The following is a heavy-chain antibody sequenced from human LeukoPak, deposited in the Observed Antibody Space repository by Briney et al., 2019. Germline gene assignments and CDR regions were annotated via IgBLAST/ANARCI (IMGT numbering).Heavy chain of an antibody. J-gene: IGHJ4*02. V-gene: IGHV3-66*02. Sequence: GGSLRLSCAASGFTVSNNYMSWVRQAPGKGLEWVPVIYSGDNTYYVESVKGRFTISRDNSKNTLFLQMNRLRAEDTAVYYCAGRRVLDASFDYWGQGTLVTVSS. CDR2: IYSGDNT. CDR1: GFTVSNNY. CDR3: AGRRVLDASFDY. D-gene: IGHD3-16*01.